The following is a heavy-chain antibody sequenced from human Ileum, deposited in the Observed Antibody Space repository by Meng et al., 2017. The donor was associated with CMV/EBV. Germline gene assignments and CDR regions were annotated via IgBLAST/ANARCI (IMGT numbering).Heavy chain of an antibody. CDR3: ARDLTNKWFYY. Sequence: EASPGLVKPAESLALTCTASGAPTSRGGHSWAWFRQPPGKGLDWIGSIYFSWIADYNPSLKSRVTISLHATQKQFSLRLTSVTAADSAVYFCARDLTNKWFYYWGQGTLVTVSS. CDR2: IYFSWIA. CDR1: GAPTSRGGHS. J-gene: IGHJ4*02. V-gene: IGHV4-39*07. D-gene: IGHD1-26*01.